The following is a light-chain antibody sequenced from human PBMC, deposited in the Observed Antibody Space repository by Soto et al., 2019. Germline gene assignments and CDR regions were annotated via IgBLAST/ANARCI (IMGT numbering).Light chain of an antibody. J-gene: IGKJ5*01. CDR2: DAS. CDR1: QSISSY. Sequence: DIQMTQSPSSLSASVGDTVTITCRASQSISSYLTWYQQKPGKAPKLLIYDASNLETGVPSRFSGSGSGTDFTFTISSLQPEDIATYYCQQYSHLITFGQGTRLEIK. V-gene: IGKV1-33*01. CDR3: QQYSHLIT.